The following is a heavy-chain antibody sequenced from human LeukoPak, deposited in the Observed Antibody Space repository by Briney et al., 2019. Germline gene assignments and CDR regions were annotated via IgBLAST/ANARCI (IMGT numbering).Heavy chain of an antibody. J-gene: IGHJ4*02. CDR1: GFTFSEYY. CDR2: ISSSGSTT. Sequence: PGGSLRLSCAASGFTFSEYYMSWIRQAPGKGLEWVSYISSSGSTTYYADSVKGRFTTSRDNAKNSLYLQMNSLRAEDTAVYYCAREMDGPYGSGSPLDYWGQGTLVTVSS. V-gene: IGHV3-11*01. D-gene: IGHD3-10*01. CDR3: AREMDGPYGSGSPLDY.